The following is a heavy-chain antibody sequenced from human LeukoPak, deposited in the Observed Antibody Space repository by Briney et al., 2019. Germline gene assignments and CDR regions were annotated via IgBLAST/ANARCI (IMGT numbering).Heavy chain of an antibody. CDR2: IIPIFGTA. J-gene: IGHJ6*02. V-gene: IGHV1-69*13. Sequence: SVKVSCKASGGTFSSYAISWVRQAPGQGLEWMGGIIPIFGTAIYAHNFQDRVTITADESPSTAYMELSGLRSEDTAVYYCARENCNSTSCYTRYYYGIDVWGQGTTVTVSS. CDR1: GGTFSSYA. D-gene: IGHD2-2*02. CDR3: ARENCNSTSCYTRYYYGIDV.